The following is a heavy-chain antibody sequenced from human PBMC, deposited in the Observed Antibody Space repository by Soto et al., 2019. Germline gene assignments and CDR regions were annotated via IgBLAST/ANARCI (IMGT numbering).Heavy chain of an antibody. CDR2: IDPTDPYT. V-gene: IGHV5-10-1*01. CDR1: GYSFTSHS. CDR3: ARGRYSSAWYHFDY. J-gene: IGHJ4*02. Sequence: PGESLKISCQGSGYSFTSHSITWVRQMPGKGLEWMGTIDPTDPYTNYNPSFQGHVTISADKSISTASLQWSSLKASDTAMYFCARGRYSSAWYHFDYWGQGTLVTVSS. D-gene: IGHD6-19*01.